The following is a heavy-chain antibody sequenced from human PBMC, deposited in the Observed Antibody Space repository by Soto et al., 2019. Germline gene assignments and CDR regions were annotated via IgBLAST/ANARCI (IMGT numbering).Heavy chain of an antibody. Sequence: GASVSVSCKASGYTFTSYAMHWVRQAPGQRLEWMGWINAGNGNTKYSQKFQGRVTITRDTSASTAYMELSSLRSEDTAVYYCARVPYYDFWSGYFDSSDWFDPWGQGTLVTVSS. CDR1: GYTFTSYA. CDR2: INAGNGNT. J-gene: IGHJ5*02. D-gene: IGHD3-3*01. V-gene: IGHV1-3*01. CDR3: ARVPYYDFWSGYFDSSDWFDP.